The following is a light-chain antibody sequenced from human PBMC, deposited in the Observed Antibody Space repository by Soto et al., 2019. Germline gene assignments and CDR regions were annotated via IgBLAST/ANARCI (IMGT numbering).Light chain of an antibody. CDR1: QSVSSY. Sequence: EIVVTQSPATLSLSPGERATLSCRASQSVSSYLAWYQQKPGQAPRLLIYDASSRATGIPDRFSGGGSGTDFTLTISRLEPEDFAVYYCQQYNDWPPWTFGQGTKVDI. CDR2: DAS. V-gene: IGKV3-11*01. J-gene: IGKJ1*01. CDR3: QQYNDWPPWT.